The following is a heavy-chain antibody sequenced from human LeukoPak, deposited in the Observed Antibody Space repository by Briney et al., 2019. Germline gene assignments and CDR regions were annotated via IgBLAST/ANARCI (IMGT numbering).Heavy chain of an antibody. J-gene: IGHJ4*02. D-gene: IGHD6-19*01. CDR1: GFTFSSYS. CDR2: ISSGSSYK. V-gene: IGHV3-21*04. Sequence: GGSLRLSCAASGFTFSSYSMNWVRQAPEKGLEWVSSISSGSSYKYYADSVKGRFTISRGNAKNSLYLQMNSLRAEDTALYYCAKRGPVTGTKYFDYWGQGTLVTVSS. CDR3: AKRGPVTGTKYFDY.